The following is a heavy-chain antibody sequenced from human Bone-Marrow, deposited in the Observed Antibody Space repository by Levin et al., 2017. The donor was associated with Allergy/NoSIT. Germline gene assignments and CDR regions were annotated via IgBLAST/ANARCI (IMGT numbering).Heavy chain of an antibody. Sequence: SETLSLTCTVSGASISSGDHYWSWFRQPPGKGLEWIGYIYYSGSTYYNSSLESRATISVDTSKNQFSLKLRSVTAADTAVYYCARTYYYGSGDDWFDPWGQGTLVTVSS. CDR2: IYYSGST. CDR1: GASISSGDHY. J-gene: IGHJ5*02. CDR3: ARTYYYGSGDDWFDP. D-gene: IGHD3-10*01. V-gene: IGHV4-30-4*01.